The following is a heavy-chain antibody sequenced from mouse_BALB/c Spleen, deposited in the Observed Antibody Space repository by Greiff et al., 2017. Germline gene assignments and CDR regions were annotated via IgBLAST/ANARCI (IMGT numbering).Heavy chain of an antibody. CDR1: GFNIKDTY. CDR3: VPYGYDGFDY. J-gene: IGHJ2*01. D-gene: IGHD2-2*01. CDR2: IDPANGNT. V-gene: IGHV14-3*02. Sequence: EVQRVESGAELVKPGASVKLSCTASGFNIKDTYMHWVKQRPEQGLEWIGRIDPANGNTKYDPKFQGKATITADTSSNTAYLQLSSLTSEDTAVYYCVPYGYDGFDYWGQGTTLTVSS.